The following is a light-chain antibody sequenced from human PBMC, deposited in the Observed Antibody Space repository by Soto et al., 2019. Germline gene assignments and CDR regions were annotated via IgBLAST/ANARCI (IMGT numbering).Light chain of an antibody. Sequence: QSVLTQPASVSRSPGQSITISCTGTSSDVGTYNYVSWYQQHPGKAPKLMIYEVSNRPSGVSNRFSGSKSGNTASLTISGLQAEDEADYYCSSYTGSSSFYVFGTGTKVTV. J-gene: IGLJ1*01. CDR2: EVS. CDR1: SSDVGTYNY. CDR3: SSYTGSSSFYV. V-gene: IGLV2-14*01.